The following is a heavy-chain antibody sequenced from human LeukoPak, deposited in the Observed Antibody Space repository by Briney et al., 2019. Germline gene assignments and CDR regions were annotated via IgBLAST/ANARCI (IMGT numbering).Heavy chain of an antibody. D-gene: IGHD1-1*01. CDR3: AREQPFDP. J-gene: IGHJ5*02. Sequence: GGSLRLSCAASGFTFSSYWMSWVRQAPGKGLEWVANIKQDGSEKYYVDSVKGRFTISRDTAKNSLYLQMNSLRAEDTADYFGAREQPFDPWGQGTLVTVSS. CDR1: GFTFSSYW. CDR2: IKQDGSEK. V-gene: IGHV3-7*01.